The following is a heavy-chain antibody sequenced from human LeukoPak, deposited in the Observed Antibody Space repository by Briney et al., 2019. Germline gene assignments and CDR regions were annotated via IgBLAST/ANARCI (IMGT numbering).Heavy chain of an antibody. Sequence: PSQTLSLTCTVSGGSISSGSYYWSWIRQPAGKGLEWIGRIYTSGSTNYNPSLKSRVTISVDTSKNQFSLKLSSVTAADTAVYYCARQAGSGRAFFDFWGQGTLVIVSS. V-gene: IGHV4-61*02. D-gene: IGHD1-26*01. J-gene: IGHJ4*02. CDR2: IYTSGST. CDR1: GGSISSGSYY. CDR3: ARQAGSGRAFFDF.